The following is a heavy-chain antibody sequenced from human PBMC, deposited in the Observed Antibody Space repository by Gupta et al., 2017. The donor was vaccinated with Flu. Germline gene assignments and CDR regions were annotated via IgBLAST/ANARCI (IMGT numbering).Heavy chain of an antibody. J-gene: IGHJ6*02. CDR3: ARDGQPGSSCCGFNGVDV. Sequence: QEQLVQSGAEVKRPGASVKVSCKASGYTFTSYHIHWVRQAPGQGLEWMGSINSRSSTTTYAQNFQGRVTITSDTSTSTVYMELSSLRSEDTAVYFCARDGQPGSSCCGFNGVDVWGQGTTVIVSS. D-gene: IGHD2-2*01. V-gene: IGHV1-46*01. CDR1: GYTFTSYH. CDR2: INSRSSTT.